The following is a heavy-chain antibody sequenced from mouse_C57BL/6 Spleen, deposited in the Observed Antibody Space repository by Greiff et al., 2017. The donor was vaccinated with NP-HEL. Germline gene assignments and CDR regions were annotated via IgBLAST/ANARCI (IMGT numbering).Heavy chain of an antibody. D-gene: IGHD3-3*01. CDR1: GYTFTDYE. J-gene: IGHJ2*01. V-gene: IGHV1-15*01. CDR3: TRAGQDFDY. CDR2: IDPETGGT. Sequence: QVQLQQSGAELVRPGASVTLSCKASGYTFTDYEMHWVKQTPVHGLEWIGAIDPETGGTAYNQKFKGKAILTADKSSSTAYMELRSLTSEDSAVYYCTRAGQDFDYWGQGTTLTVSS.